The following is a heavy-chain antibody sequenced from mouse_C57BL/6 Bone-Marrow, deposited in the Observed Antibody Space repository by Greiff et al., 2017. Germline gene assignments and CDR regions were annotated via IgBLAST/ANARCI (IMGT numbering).Heavy chain of an antibody. CDR1: GFTFSSYA. V-gene: IGHV5-4*03. CDR2: ISDGGSYT. J-gene: IGHJ4*01. Sequence: EVKLVESGGGLVKPGGSLKLSCAASGFTFSSYAMSWVRQTPEKRLEWVATISDGGSYTYYPDNVKGRFTISRDNAKNNLYLQMSHLKSEDTAMYYSARVLRRVYYAMDYWGQGTSVTVSS. D-gene: IGHD1-1*01. CDR3: ARVLRRVYYAMDY.